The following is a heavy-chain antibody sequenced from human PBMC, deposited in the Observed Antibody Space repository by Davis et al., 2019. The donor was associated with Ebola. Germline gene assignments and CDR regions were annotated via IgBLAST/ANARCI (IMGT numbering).Heavy chain of an antibody. CDR2: IKSKTDGGTT. CDR1: GFTFSNAW. D-gene: IGHD3-22*01. Sequence: GGSLKLSCAASGFTFSNAWMSWVRQAPGKGLEWVGRIKSKTDGGTTDYAAPVKGRFTISRDDSKNTLYLQMNSLKTEDTAVYYCTTEPYYYDSSGYSWATAFDIWGQGTMVTVSS. V-gene: IGHV3-15*01. J-gene: IGHJ3*02. CDR3: TTEPYYYDSSGYSWATAFDI.